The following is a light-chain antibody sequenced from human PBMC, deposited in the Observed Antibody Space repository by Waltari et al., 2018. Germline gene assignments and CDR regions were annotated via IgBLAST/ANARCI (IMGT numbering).Light chain of an antibody. V-gene: IGKV1-33*01. Sequence: DIQMTQSPSSLSASVGARVTITCQASQDISNYLNWYQQKPGKAPKLLIYAASNLETGVPSRFSGSGSGTDFTFTISSLQPEDIATYYCQQYDNLPRTFGQGTKLEIK. CDR3: QQYDNLPRT. CDR1: QDISNY. J-gene: IGKJ2*01. CDR2: AAS.